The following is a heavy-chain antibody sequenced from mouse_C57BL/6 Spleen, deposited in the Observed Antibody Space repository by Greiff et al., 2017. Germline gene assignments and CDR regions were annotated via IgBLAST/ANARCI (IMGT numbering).Heavy chain of an antibody. CDR1: GFTFTDYY. CDR2: IRNKANGYTT. J-gene: IGHJ1*03. Sequence: EVKVVESGGGLVQPGGSLSLSCAASGFTFTDYYMSWVRQPPGKALEWLGFIRNKANGYTTEYSASVKGRFTISRDNSQSILYLQMNALRAEDSATYYCARYKTVVEDWYFDVWGTGTTVTVSS. D-gene: IGHD1-1*01. V-gene: IGHV7-3*01. CDR3: ARYKTVVEDWYFDV.